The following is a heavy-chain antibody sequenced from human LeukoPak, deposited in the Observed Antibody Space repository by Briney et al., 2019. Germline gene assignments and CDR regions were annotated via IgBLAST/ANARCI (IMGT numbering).Heavy chain of an antibody. V-gene: IGHV3-48*01. CDR3: ARGYRRPYGTNNWFDP. CDR2: ISSSSSTI. J-gene: IGHJ5*02. D-gene: IGHD1-14*01. Sequence: PGGSLRLSCAASGFTFNRYGMNWVRQAPGKGLEWVSYISSSSSTIYYADSVKGRFTISRDNAKNSLYLQMNSLRAEDTAVYYCARGYRRPYGTNNWFDPWGQGTLVTVSS. CDR1: GFTFNRYG.